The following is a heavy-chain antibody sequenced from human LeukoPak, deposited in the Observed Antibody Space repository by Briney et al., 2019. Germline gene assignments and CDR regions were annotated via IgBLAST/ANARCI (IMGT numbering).Heavy chain of an antibody. CDR3: AKTYYDSSAFYLDY. D-gene: IGHD3-22*01. V-gene: IGHV4-59*08. CDR1: GGSISGYY. CDR2: IYYSGST. J-gene: IGHJ4*02. Sequence: PSETLSLTCTVSGGSISGYYWSWIRQPPGKGLEWIGYIYYSGSTNYNPSLKSRVTISVDTSKNQFSLKLSSVTAADTAIYYCAKTYYDSSAFYLDYWGQGTLVTVSS.